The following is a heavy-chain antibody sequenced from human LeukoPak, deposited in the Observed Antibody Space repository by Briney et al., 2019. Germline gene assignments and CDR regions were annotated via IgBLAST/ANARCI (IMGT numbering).Heavy chain of an antibody. D-gene: IGHD2-21*01. CDR2: IRRKTDGETT. CDR1: GFTFSSYA. CDR3: VTDLVIKGYFDY. V-gene: IGHV3-15*01. J-gene: IGHJ4*02. Sequence: GGSLRLSCAASGFTFSSYAMSWVRQVPGKGLEWVGRIRRKTDGETTDHAAPVKGRFTISRDDSKNTLYLQMNSLKTEDTAVYYCVTDLVIKGYFDYWGQGALVTVSS.